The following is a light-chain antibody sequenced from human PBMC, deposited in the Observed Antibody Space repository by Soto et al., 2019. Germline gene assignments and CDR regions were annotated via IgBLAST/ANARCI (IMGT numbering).Light chain of an antibody. J-gene: IGLJ1*01. Sequence: ALNQPASVTGSPGQSITISCTETSSDVGNNNYVSWYQHNPGRAPKVMICDVTNRPSGVSNRFSGSKSGNTASLTISGLQAEDEADYYCSSFTGSSYVFGTGTKVT. CDR2: DVT. V-gene: IGLV2-14*03. CDR1: SSDVGNNNY. CDR3: SSFTGSSYV.